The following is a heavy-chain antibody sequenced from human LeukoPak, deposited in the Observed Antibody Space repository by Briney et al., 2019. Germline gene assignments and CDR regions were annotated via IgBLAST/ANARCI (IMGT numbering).Heavy chain of an antibody. J-gene: IGHJ4*02. D-gene: IGHD3-3*01. Sequence: PSETLSLTCAVYGGSFSGYYWSWIRQPPGKGLEWIGDINHSGSTNYNPSLKSRVTISVDTSKSHFSLKLSSVTAADTAVYYCARGIAGRIATFGVIRGGYFDYWGQGTLVAVSS. V-gene: IGHV4-34*01. CDR1: GGSFSGYY. CDR3: ARGIAGRIATFGVIRGGYFDY. CDR2: INHSGST.